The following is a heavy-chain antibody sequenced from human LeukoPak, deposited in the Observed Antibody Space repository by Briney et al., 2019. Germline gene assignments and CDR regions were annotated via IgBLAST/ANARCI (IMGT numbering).Heavy chain of an antibody. V-gene: IGHV1-2*06. D-gene: IGHD6-19*01. CDR1: GYTFTDYY. CDR3: ARETGSSGWYGGYFDY. CDR2: INPNSGGT. J-gene: IGHJ4*02. Sequence: ASVKVSCTASGYTFTDYYMQWVRQAPGQGLEWMGRINPNSGGTNSAQKFQDRVTMTRDTSISTAYMELSRLRSDDTAVYYCARETGSSGWYGGYFDYWGQGTLVTVSS.